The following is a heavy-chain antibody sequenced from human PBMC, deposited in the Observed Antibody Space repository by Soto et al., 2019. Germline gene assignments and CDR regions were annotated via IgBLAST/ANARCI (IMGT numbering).Heavy chain of an antibody. V-gene: IGHV1-2*02. J-gene: IGHJ4*02. CDR1: GYTFIDYY. Sequence: ASVKVSCKPSGYTFIDYYLHWVRQAPGQGLEWMGWIDPKSGRTNYAQKFQGRVTMTRDTSISTAYMELIRLTSDDTAVYYCAGGPAGGNDYWGQGTLVTVSS. D-gene: IGHD2-15*01. CDR2: IDPKSGRT. CDR3: AGGPAGGNDY.